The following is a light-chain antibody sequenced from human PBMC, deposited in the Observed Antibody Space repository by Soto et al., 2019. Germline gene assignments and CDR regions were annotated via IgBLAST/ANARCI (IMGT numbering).Light chain of an antibody. CDR3: QQYGNSRWT. V-gene: IGKV3-20*01. CDR1: QSVSSTY. J-gene: IGKJ1*01. Sequence: EIVLTQSPDTLSLFPGERATLSCRASQSVSSTYLAWYQQKPGQAPRPLISAASSRATGTPDRFSGSGSGTDFTLTISRLEPEDFAVYYCQQYGNSRWTVGQGTKVEIK. CDR2: AAS.